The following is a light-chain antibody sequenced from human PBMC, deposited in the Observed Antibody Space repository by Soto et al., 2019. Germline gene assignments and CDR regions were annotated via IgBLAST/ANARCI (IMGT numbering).Light chain of an antibody. V-gene: IGKV1-39*01. J-gene: IGKJ1*01. Sequence: TQSPSSLSASVGDRVTITCRASQNIRNYLSWYQQKPGRAPKLLVYGASSLQSGVPSRFGGSGSGTDFTLTISSLQPEDIATYYCQQSYSKRTFGQGTKVEIK. CDR2: GAS. CDR3: QQSYSKRT. CDR1: QNIRNY.